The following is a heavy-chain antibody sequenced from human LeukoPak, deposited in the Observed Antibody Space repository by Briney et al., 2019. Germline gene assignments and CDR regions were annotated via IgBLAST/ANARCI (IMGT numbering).Heavy chain of an antibody. CDR1: GYTFTTYY. D-gene: IGHD3-22*01. Sequence: ASVKVSLKSSGYTFTTYYMHWVRQAPGQGLEWMGIINPSGGSTSYAQKFQGRVTMTRDTSTSTVYMELSSLRSEDTAVYYCARGTYYYDSSSYYYYCGEGTLVTVSS. V-gene: IGHV1-46*01. CDR2: INPSGGST. J-gene: IGHJ4*02. CDR3: ARGTYYYDSSSYYYY.